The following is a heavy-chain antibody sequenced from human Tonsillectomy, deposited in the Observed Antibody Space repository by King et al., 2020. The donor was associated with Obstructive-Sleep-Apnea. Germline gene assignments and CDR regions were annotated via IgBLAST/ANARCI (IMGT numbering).Heavy chain of an antibody. CDR3: TREDGPVAVAGTWALDY. CDR1: GFTFGDYA. V-gene: IGHV3-49*03. D-gene: IGHD6-19*01. CDR2: IRSKAYGGTT. J-gene: IGHJ4*02. Sequence: VQLVESGGGLVQPGRSLRLSCTASGFTFGDYAMSWFRQAPGKGLEWVGFIRSKAYGGTTEYAASVKGRFTISREDSKSIAYLQMNSLKTEDTAVYYCTREDGPVAVAGTWALDYWGQGTLVTVSS.